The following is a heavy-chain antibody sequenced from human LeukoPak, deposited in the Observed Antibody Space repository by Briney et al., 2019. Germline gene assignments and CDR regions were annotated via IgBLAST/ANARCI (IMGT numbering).Heavy chain of an antibody. CDR1: GFTFDDYA. CDR2: IDWNSRST. J-gene: IGHJ5*02. Sequence: GVSLRLSCAASGFTFDDYAMQWVRLNPGKGLEWVSRIDWNSRSTVYADSVKGRFTISRDNAKNSLYLQMNSLRAEHTALYYCAKDINYDSSGYYTNHWGQGTLVTVSS. D-gene: IGHD3-22*01. CDR3: AKDINYDSSGYYTNH. V-gene: IGHV3-9*01.